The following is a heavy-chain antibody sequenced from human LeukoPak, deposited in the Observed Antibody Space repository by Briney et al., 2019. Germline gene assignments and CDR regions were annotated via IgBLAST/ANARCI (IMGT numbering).Heavy chain of an antibody. Sequence: SQTLSLTCTVSCGSIRSGDYYWSWIRQHPGKGLEWIGYIYYSGSTYYNPSLESRVTISVDTSKNQFSLKLSSVTAADTAVYYCERVDYYGSGNYFDYWGQGTLVTVSS. CDR1: CGSIRSGDYY. J-gene: IGHJ4*02. CDR3: ERVDYYGSGNYFDY. D-gene: IGHD3-10*01. CDR2: IYYSGST. V-gene: IGHV4-31*03.